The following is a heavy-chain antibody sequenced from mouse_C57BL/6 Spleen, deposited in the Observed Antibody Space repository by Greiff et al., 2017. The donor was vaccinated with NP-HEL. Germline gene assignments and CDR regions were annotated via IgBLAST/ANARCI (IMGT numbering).Heavy chain of an antibody. D-gene: IGHD1-2*01. CDR3: ARHPAYYFDY. CDR2: ISSGGSYT. Sequence: EVQVVESGGDLVKPGGSLKLSCAASGFTFSSYGMSWVRQPPDKRLAWVATISSGGSYTYYPDSVKGRFTISRDNAKNTLYLQMSSLKSEDTAMYYCARHPAYYFDYWGQGTTLTVSS. J-gene: IGHJ2*01. CDR1: GFTFSSYG. V-gene: IGHV5-6*01.